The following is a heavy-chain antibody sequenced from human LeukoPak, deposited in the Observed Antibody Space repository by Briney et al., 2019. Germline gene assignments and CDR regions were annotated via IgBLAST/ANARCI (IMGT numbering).Heavy chain of an antibody. D-gene: IGHD3-16*01. V-gene: IGHV3-48*04. J-gene: IGHJ6*03. CDR3: ARDLAQGVDYMDV. CDR1: GFTFRSYS. Sequence: TGGSLRLSCAASGFTFRSYSMNWVRQAPGKGLEWVSYISSRSSTIYYADSVKGRFTISRDSAKNSLYLQMNSLRAEDTAVYYCARDLAQGVDYMDVWGKGTTVTVSS. CDR2: ISSRSSTI.